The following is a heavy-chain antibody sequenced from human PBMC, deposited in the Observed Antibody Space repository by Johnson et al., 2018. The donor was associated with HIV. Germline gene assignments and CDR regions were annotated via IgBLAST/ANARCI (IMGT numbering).Heavy chain of an antibody. CDR3: ATYTSMITMYVEIKGGAFDI. Sequence: VQLVESGGGVVQPGRSLRLSCAASGFTVSSNYMSWVRQAPGKGLEWVSVIFSVGDVYYADSVKGRFTISRDDSKNTLYLQMNSLTTEDTAVYYCATYTSMITMYVEIKGGAFDIWGQGTMVTVSS. V-gene: IGHV3-66*01. CDR2: IFSVGDV. CDR1: GFTVSSNY. J-gene: IGHJ3*02. D-gene: IGHD3-16*01.